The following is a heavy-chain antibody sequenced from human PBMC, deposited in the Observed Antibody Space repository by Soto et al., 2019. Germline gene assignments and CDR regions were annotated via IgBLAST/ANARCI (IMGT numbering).Heavy chain of an antibody. Sequence: EVQLLESGGGLVQPGGSLRLSCAASGFTFSNYAMTWVRQAPGKGLEWVSSISGSGDSTHYADSVKGRLTISRDNSKNTVYLQMNSLRAEDTALYYCAKDLLVVAGTGYFQHWGQGTLVTVSS. CDR2: ISGSGDST. V-gene: IGHV3-23*01. CDR1: GFTFSNYA. J-gene: IGHJ1*01. D-gene: IGHD6-19*01. CDR3: AKDLLVVAGTGYFQH.